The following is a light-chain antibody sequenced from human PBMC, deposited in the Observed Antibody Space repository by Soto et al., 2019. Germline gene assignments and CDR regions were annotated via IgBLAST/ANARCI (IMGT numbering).Light chain of an antibody. CDR1: SSDVGGNKY. V-gene: IGLV2-14*03. CDR3: SAFTGTTYV. CDR2: DVS. J-gene: IGLJ1*01. Sequence: QCALTQPASVSGSPGQSITISCTGTSSDVGGNKYVSWYQHYPGKAPKLMICDVSNRPSGVSNRFSGSKSGNTASLTISGLQAEDEADYYCSAFTGTTYVFGTGTKVTVL.